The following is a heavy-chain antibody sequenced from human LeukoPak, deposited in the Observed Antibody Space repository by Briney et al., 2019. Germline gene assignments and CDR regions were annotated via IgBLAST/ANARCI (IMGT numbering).Heavy chain of an antibody. V-gene: IGHV3-23*01. CDR3: NVLAAFDI. D-gene: IGHD2-8*02. CDR2: ISAKGDST. CDR1: GFIFRNFA. Sequence: PGGSLRLSCATSGFIFRNFAMSWVRQTPGKGLEVVSSISAKGDSTYYADSVKGRFTISRDNSKNTLYLQMNSLRVADTAVYYCNVLAAFDIWGQGTMVTVSS. J-gene: IGHJ3*02.